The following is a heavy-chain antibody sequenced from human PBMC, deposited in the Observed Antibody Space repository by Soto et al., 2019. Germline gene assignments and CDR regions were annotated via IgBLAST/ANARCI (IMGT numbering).Heavy chain of an antibody. V-gene: IGHV1-2*04. CDR3: ARDSGYYDSSGYLNWFDP. J-gene: IGHJ5*02. CDR2: INPNSGGT. D-gene: IGHD3-22*01. Sequence: ASVKVSCKASGYTXTGYYMHWVRQAPGQGLEWMGWINPNSGGTNYAQKFQGWVTMTRDTSISTAYMELSRLRSDDTAVYYCARDSGYYDSSGYLNWFDPWGQGTLVTVSS. CDR1: GYTXTGYY.